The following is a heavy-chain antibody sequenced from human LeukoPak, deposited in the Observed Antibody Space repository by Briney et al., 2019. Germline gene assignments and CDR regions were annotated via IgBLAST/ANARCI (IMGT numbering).Heavy chain of an antibody. CDR1: GYSFISYW. D-gene: IGHD3-10*01. J-gene: IGHJ3*02. CDR3: ARRHYYGSGSSSAFDI. V-gene: IGHV5-51*01. CDR2: FYPGDADT. Sequence: GESLKISCKGSGYSFISYWIRWVRQMPGKGLECIVIFYPGDADTRYSPSFQGQVPISADKSISTAYLQWSSLKASDTAMYYCARRHYYGSGSSSAFDIWGQGTMVTVSS.